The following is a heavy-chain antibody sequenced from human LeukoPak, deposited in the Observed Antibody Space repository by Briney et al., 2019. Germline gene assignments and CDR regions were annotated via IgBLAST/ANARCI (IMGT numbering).Heavy chain of an antibody. CDR1: GGSISSYY. Sequence: SETLSLTCTVSGGSISSYYWSWIRQPAWKGLEWIGRIYSSGSINYNPSLNSRVTISVDKSKNQFSLKLGSVTAADTAVYYCARGAYYVDWFDPWGQGTLVTVSS. CDR3: ARGAYYVDWFDP. V-gene: IGHV4-4*07. D-gene: IGHD3-16*01. J-gene: IGHJ5*02. CDR2: IYSSGSI.